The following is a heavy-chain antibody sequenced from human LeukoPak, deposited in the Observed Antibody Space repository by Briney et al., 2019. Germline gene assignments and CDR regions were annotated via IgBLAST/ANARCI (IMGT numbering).Heavy chain of an antibody. CDR3: TRSLSSSSDY. CDR2: IRTKPNSYAT. D-gene: IGHD6-13*01. J-gene: IGHJ4*02. CDR1: GFTFSSYG. Sequence: GGSLRLSCAASGFTFSSYGMHWVRQASGKGLEWVGRIRTKPNSYATAYAASVKGRFTISRDDSKNTAYLQMNSLKTEDTAVYYCTRSLSSSSDYWGQGTLVTVSS. V-gene: IGHV3-73*01.